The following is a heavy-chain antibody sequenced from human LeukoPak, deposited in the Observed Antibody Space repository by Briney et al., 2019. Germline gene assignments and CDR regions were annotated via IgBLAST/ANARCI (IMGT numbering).Heavy chain of an antibody. Sequence: SETLSLTCTVSGGSISSYYWSWIRQPPGKGLEWIGYIYYSGSTNYNPSLKSRVTISVDTSKNQFSLKLSSVTAADTAVYYCARLGYCSSTSCYPYWFDPWGQGTLVTVSS. CDR3: ARLGYCSSTSCYPYWFDP. CDR1: GGSISSYY. J-gene: IGHJ5*02. V-gene: IGHV4-59*01. D-gene: IGHD2-2*01. CDR2: IYYSGST.